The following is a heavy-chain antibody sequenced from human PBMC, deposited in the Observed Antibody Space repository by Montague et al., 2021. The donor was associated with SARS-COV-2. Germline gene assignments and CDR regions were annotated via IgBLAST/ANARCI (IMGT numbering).Heavy chain of an antibody. CDR3: AKEREVVRAARTLVAFDL. V-gene: IGHV4-59*11. CDR2: TSSNGKT. D-gene: IGHD2-2*01. CDR1: GGSINDHY. Sequence: SETLSLTCTVSGGSINDHYRSWIRQSPGKGLEWIGYTSSNGKTNYNPSLKSRVTLSADASRNEFSLKLTSVTAADTAMYYCAKEREVVRAARTLVAFDLWGQGTMVTVSS. J-gene: IGHJ3*01.